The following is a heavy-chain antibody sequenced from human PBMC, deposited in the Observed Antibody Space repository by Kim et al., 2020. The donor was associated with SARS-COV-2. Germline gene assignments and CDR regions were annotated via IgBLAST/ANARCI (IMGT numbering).Heavy chain of an antibody. D-gene: IGHD3-22*01. Sequence: GGSLRLSCAASGFTFSSYDMHWVRQATGKGLEWVSTIGTAGDTYYSGSVKSRFTISRENAKNSLYLQMNSVRAGDTAVYYCAIIGYYYDSSGYRTYDYYSMDVWGKGTPVTVSS. V-gene: IGHV3-13*01. CDR2: IGTAGDT. CDR1: GFTFSSYD. CDR3: AIIGYYYDSSGYRTYDYYSMDV. J-gene: IGHJ6*03.